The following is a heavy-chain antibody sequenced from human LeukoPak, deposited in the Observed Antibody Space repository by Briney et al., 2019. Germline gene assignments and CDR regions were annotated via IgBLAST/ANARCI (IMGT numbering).Heavy chain of an antibody. CDR3: ARGKAASGDVFDF. CDR2: INPSGGST. J-gene: IGHJ3*01. Sequence: ASVKVSCKASGYPFTTYYMHWLRQAPGQGLQWMGIINPSGGSTTYAQKFQGRATMTRDTPTVTAYMELSSLRSEDTAVYYCARGKAASGDVFDFWGQGTMVTVSS. V-gene: IGHV1-46*01. CDR1: GYPFTTYY. D-gene: IGHD2-15*01.